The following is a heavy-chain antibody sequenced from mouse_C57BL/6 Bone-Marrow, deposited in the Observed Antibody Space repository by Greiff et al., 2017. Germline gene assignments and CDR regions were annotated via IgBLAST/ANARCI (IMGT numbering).Heavy chain of an antibody. D-gene: IGHD2-10*02. V-gene: IGHV1-78*01. CDR1: GYTFTDHS. CDR2: IYPRDGST. CDR3: ARSRYGNDRAWCAY. Sequence: VQLQQSDAELVKPGASVKISCKASGYTFTDHSIHWMKQRPEQGLEWIGYIYPRDGSTKYNEKFKGKATLTVDKSSSTAYMQLNSLTSEDSAVSSGARSRYGNDRAWCAYWGQGTLVTVSA. J-gene: IGHJ3*01.